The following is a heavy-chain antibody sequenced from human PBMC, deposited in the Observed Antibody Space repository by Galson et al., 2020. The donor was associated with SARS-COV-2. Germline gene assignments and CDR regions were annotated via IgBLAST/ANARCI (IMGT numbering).Heavy chain of an antibody. CDR1: GGTFSSYA. CDR2: IIPILGIA. J-gene: IGHJ4*02. V-gene: IGHV1-69*04. D-gene: IGHD3-10*01. CDR3: ARDPMVRGVHFDY. Sequence: ASVKVSCKASGGTFSSYAISWVRQAPGQGLEWMGRIIPILGIANYAQKFQGRVTITADKSTSTAYMELSSLRSEDTAVYYCARDPMVRGVHFDYWGQGTLVTVSS.